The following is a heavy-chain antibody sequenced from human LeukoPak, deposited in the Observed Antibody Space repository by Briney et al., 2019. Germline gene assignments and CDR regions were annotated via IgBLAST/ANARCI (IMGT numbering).Heavy chain of an antibody. D-gene: IGHD2-15*01. CDR1: GFTFSSYG. CDR3: AKTVAATRRP. V-gene: IGHV3-30*18. CDR2: ISYDGSNK. J-gene: IGHJ5*02. Sequence: PGRSLRLSCAASGFTFSSYGMHWVRQAPGKGLEWVAVISYDGSNKYYADSVKGRFTISRDNSKNTLYLQMNSLRAEDTAVYYCAKTVAATRRPWGQGTLVTVSS.